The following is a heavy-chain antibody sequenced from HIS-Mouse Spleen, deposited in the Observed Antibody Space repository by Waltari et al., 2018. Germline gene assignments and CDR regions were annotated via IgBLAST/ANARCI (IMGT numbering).Heavy chain of an antibody. D-gene: IGHD6-13*01. CDR3: ARMSSSWQFDY. CDR1: GGSISSYY. V-gene: IGHV4-59*01. Sequence: QVQLQESGPGLVKPSETLSLTCTVSGGSISSYYWSWIRQPPGKGLEWIGYIYYSGSNNYNPSLKSRVTISVDTSKNQFSLKLSSVTAADTAVYYCARMSSSWQFDYWGQGTLVTVSS. J-gene: IGHJ4*02. CDR2: IYYSGSN.